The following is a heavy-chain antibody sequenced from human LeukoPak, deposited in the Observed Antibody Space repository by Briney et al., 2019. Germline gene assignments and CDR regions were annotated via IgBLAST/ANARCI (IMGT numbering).Heavy chain of an antibody. J-gene: IGHJ4*02. CDR2: INHSGST. CDR3: ARGRRIVVVTAIPYYFDY. D-gene: IGHD2-21*02. Sequence: PSETLSLTCAVYGGSFSGYYWSWIRQPPGKGLEWIGEINHSGSTNYNPSLKSRVTISVDTSKNQFSLKLSSVTAADTAVYYCARGRRIVVVTAIPYYFDYWGQGTLVTVSS. V-gene: IGHV4-34*01. CDR1: GGSFSGYY.